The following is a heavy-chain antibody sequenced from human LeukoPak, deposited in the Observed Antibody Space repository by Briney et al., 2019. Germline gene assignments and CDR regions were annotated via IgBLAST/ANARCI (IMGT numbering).Heavy chain of an antibody. CDR2: INPNSGGT. Sequence: ASVKVSCKASGYTFTGYYMHWVRQAPGQGLEWMGWINPNSGGTNYAQKFQGRVTMTRDTSISTAYMELSRLRSDDTAVYYCAREIVDCSSTSCYHHFDYWGQGTLVTVSS. CDR3: AREIVDCSSTSCYHHFDY. J-gene: IGHJ4*02. D-gene: IGHD2-2*01. CDR1: GYTFTGYY. V-gene: IGHV1-2*02.